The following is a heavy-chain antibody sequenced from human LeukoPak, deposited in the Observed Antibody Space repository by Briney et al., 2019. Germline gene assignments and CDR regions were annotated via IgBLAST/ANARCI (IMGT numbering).Heavy chain of an antibody. J-gene: IGHJ5*02. V-gene: IGHV3-74*01. CDR3: ARERFDP. Sequence: AGSLRLSCAASGFTFSSYWMHWVRQAPAKGLVWVSRINTDGSSTNYADSVKGRFTISRDNAKNTLYLQMNILRAEDTAVYFCARERFDPWGQGTLVTVSS. CDR2: INTDGSST. CDR1: GFTFSSYW.